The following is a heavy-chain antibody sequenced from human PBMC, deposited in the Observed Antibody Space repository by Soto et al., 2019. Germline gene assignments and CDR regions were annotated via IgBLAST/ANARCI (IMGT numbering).Heavy chain of an antibody. J-gene: IGHJ2*01. CDR2: ISYDGSIK. CDR3: ARALRVVPETMLTWYFDL. Sequence: QVQLVESGGGVVQPGRSLRLSCTASGFTFSNYAMHWVRQAPGKGLEWVVVISYDGSIKYYADSVKGRFIISRDNSKNTLYLQMNSLRAEDTAVYYCARALRVVPETMLTWYFDLWGRGTLVTVSS. D-gene: IGHD2-2*01. CDR1: GFTFSNYA. V-gene: IGHV3-30-3*01.